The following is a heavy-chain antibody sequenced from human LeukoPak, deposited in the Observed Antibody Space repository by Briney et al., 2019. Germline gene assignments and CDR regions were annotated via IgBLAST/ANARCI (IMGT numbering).Heavy chain of an antibody. Sequence: ASVKVSCKTSGYTFTNFGINWVRQAPGQGLEWMGWINPNSGGTNYAQKFQGRVTMTTDTSTSTAYMELRSLRSDDTAVYYCARDLKRGYSSGRYSWGTGSSNDYWGQGTLVTVSS. D-gene: IGHD6-19*01. V-gene: IGHV1-18*01. CDR3: ARDLKRGYSSGRYSWGTGSSNDY. J-gene: IGHJ4*02. CDR2: INPNSGGT. CDR1: GYTFTNFG.